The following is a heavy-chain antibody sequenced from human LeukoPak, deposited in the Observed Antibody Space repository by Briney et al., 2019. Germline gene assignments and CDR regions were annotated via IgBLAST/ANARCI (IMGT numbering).Heavy chain of an antibody. V-gene: IGHV3-74*01. CDR2: INSDGSST. D-gene: IGHD3-10*01. J-gene: IGHJ4*02. CDR1: GFTFSSYW. CDR3: ARTYGSGSYYNGLY. Sequence: GGSLRLSCAGSGFTFSSYWMHWVRQAPGKGLVWVSRINSDGSSTSYADSVKGRFTISRDNAKNMLYLQMNSLRAEDTAVYYCARTYGSGSYYNGLYWGQGTLVTVSS.